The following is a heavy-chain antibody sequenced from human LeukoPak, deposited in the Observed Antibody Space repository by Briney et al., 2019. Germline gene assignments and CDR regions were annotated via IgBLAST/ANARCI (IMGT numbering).Heavy chain of an antibody. CDR2: IHYSGST. CDR1: GGSISSYY. D-gene: IGHD5-12*01. Sequence: SETLSLTCTVSGGSISSYYWSWIRQPPGKGLELIGYIHYSGSTNYNASLKSGVTILADTSKNQFSVRLSSVTAADTAVYYCARVAYSGYVDYWGQGILVTVSS. CDR3: ARVAYSGYVDY. V-gene: IGHV4-59*01. J-gene: IGHJ4*02.